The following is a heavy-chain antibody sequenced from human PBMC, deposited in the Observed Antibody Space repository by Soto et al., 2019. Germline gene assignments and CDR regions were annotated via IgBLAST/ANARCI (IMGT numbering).Heavy chain of an antibody. V-gene: IGHV4-59*01. CDR2: IYYSGST. J-gene: IGHJ5*02. CDR3: ARVSVYCSSTSCPQAGLFDL. D-gene: IGHD2-2*01. Sequence: SETLSLTCTVSGGSISSYYWNWIRQPPGKGLEWIGYIYYSGSTNYNPSLKSRVTISVDTSKNQFSLKLSSVTAADTAVYYCARVSVYCSSTSCPQAGLFDLWGQGIRVTVSS. CDR1: GGSISSYY.